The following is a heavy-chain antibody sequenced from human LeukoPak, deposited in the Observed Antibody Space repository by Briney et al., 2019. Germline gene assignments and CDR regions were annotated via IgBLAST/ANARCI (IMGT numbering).Heavy chain of an antibody. CDR1: GGSINSRNYY. Sequence: SETLSLTCSVYGGSINSRNYYWGWIRQPPRKGLEWIANIYYTGSTHYNPSLKSRVTVSVDTSKNQFSLKLRSVTAADTAVYHCARRGTSSWSEFDYWGQGTLVTVSS. CDR2: IYYTGST. D-gene: IGHD6-13*01. J-gene: IGHJ4*02. CDR3: ARRGTSSWSEFDY. V-gene: IGHV4-39*01.